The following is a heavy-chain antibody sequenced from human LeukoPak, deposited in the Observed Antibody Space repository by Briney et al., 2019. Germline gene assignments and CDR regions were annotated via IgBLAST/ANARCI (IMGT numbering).Heavy chain of an antibody. Sequence: ASVKVSCKASGGTFSSYAISWVRQAPGQGLEWMGGIIPIFGTANYAQKFQGRVTITTDESTGTAYMELSSLRSEDTAVYYCAGYCSSTSCYIFGAFDIWGQGTMVTVSS. J-gene: IGHJ3*02. CDR2: IIPIFGTA. V-gene: IGHV1-69*05. D-gene: IGHD2-2*02. CDR3: AGYCSSTSCYIFGAFDI. CDR1: GGTFSSYA.